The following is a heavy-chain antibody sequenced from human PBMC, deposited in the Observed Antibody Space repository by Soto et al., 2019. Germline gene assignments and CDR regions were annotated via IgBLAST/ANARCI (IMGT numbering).Heavy chain of an antibody. Sequence: ASETLSLTCAVSGGSISSSNWWSWVRQPPGKGLEWIGEIYHSGSTNYNPSLKSRVTISVDKSKNQFSLKLSSVTAADTAVYYCARDWDTATPRTLYYGMDVWGQGTTVTVSS. CDR3: ARDWDTATPRTLYYGMDV. J-gene: IGHJ6*02. CDR1: GGSISSSNW. CDR2: IYHSGST. V-gene: IGHV4-4*02. D-gene: IGHD5-18*01.